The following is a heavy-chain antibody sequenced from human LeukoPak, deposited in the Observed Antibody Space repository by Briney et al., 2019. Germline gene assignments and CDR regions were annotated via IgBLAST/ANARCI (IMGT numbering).Heavy chain of an antibody. J-gene: IGHJ4*02. Sequence: SETLSLTCTVSGGSISSYYWSWIRQPPGKGLEWIGYIYYSGSTNYNPSLKSRVTISIDASKNQFSLKLNSVTAADTAVYYCARPRLLYGSGPTLVWGPGTLVTVSS. CDR1: GGSISSYY. D-gene: IGHD3-10*01. CDR2: IYYSGST. V-gene: IGHV4-59*12. CDR3: ARPRLLYGSGPTLV.